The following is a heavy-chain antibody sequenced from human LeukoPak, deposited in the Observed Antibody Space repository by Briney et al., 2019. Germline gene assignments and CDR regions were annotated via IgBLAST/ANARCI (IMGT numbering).Heavy chain of an antibody. V-gene: IGHV1-2*06. CDR3: ARDTRRGYSYGPFDY. CDR1: GYTFTGYY. Sequence: ASVKVSCKASGYTFTGYYMHWVRQAPGQGLEWMGRINPNSGGTNYAQKFQGRVTMTRDTSISTACMELSRLRSDDTAVYYCARDTRRGYSYGPFDYWGQGTLVTVSS. CDR2: INPNSGGT. D-gene: IGHD5-18*01. J-gene: IGHJ4*02.